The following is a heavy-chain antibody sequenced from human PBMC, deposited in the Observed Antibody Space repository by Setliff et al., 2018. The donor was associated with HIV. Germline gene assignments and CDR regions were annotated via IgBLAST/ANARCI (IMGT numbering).Heavy chain of an antibody. CDR2: VDPKNGKT. CDR1: GYTFTDYY. CDR3: ATLDYYGSQTYNLALHY. D-gene: IGHD3-10*01. Sequence: ASVKVSCKASGYTFTDYYMHWVQQAPGKGLEWMGRVDPKNGKTLYAENLRGRITITANTSTDTAYMELNSLRSEDTAMYYCATLDYYGSQTYNLALHYWGQGTLVTVSS. J-gene: IGHJ4*02. V-gene: IGHV1-69-2*01.